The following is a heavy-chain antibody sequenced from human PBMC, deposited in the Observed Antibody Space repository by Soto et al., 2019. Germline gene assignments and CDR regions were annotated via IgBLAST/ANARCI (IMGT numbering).Heavy chain of an antibody. CDR1: GYSFTSYW. D-gene: IGHD6-6*01. CDR3: ARHYSTSSPDY. V-gene: IGHV5-51*01. Sequence: TGESLKISCKGSGYSFTSYWIGWVRQMPGQGLEWMGIVFPGDSDTKYSPFFQGQVTISADKSINTAYLQWSGLRASDTAMYYCARHYSTSSPDYWGQGTLVTVSS. CDR2: VFPGDSDT. J-gene: IGHJ4*02.